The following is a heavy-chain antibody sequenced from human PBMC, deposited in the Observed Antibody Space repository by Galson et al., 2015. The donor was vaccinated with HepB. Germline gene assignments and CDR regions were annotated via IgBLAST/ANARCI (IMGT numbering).Heavy chain of an antibody. V-gene: IGHV5-51*01. CDR3: ASPQGRDGQPPEASDI. D-gene: IGHD5-24*01. CDR1: GYSFTSYW. Sequence: QSGAEVKKPGESLKISCKGSGYSFTSYWIGWVRQMPGKGLEWMGIIYPGDSDTRYSPSFQGQVTISADKSISTAYLQWSSLKASDAAMYYCASPQGRDGQPPEASDIWGQGTMVTVSS. J-gene: IGHJ3*02. CDR2: IYPGDSDT.